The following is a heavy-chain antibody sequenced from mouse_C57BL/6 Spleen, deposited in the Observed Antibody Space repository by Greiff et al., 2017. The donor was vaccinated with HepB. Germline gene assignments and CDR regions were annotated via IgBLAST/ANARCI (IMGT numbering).Heavy chain of an antibody. J-gene: IGHJ2*01. CDR2: IYPGDGDT. CDR3: ARWGLLGYFDY. D-gene: IGHD2-3*01. Sequence: VKLMESGAELVKPGASVKISCKASGYAFSSYWMNWVKQRPGKGLEWIGQIYPGDGDTNYNGKFKGKATLTADKSSSTAYMQLSSLTSEDSAVYFCARWGLLGYFDYWGQGTTLTVSS. CDR1: GYAFSSYW. V-gene: IGHV1-80*01.